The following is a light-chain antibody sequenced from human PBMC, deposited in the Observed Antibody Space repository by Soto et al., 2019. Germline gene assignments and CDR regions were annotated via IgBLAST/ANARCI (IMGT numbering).Light chain of an antibody. Sequence: EIVLTHSPGTLSLSTGERATLSRRASQSVSTRSLAWYQQKPGQAPRLLISGASSRAADIPDRFSGSGSGTDFTLTISRLEPEDFAVYYCQQYGSPGPFGQGTKV. CDR3: QQYGSPGP. CDR1: QSVSTRS. V-gene: IGKV3-20*01. CDR2: GAS. J-gene: IGKJ1*01.